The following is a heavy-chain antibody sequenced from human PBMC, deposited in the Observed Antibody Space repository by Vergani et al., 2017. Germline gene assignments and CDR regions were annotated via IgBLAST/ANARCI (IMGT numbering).Heavy chain of an antibody. Sequence: QVQLVQSGAEVKKPGSSVKVSCKASGGTFSSYTISWVRQAPGQGLEWMGRIIPLLGIANYAQKFQGRVTITADKSTSTAYMELSSLRSEDTAVYYCARVVDCSTTSCHDYWGQGTLVTVSS. V-gene: IGHV1-69*02. D-gene: IGHD2-2*01. CDR3: ARVVDCSTTSCHDY. CDR1: GGTFSSYT. CDR2: IIPLLGIA. J-gene: IGHJ4*02.